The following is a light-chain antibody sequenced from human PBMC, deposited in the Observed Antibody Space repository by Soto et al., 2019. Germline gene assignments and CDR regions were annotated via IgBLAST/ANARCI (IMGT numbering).Light chain of an antibody. CDR2: EVN. CDR3: CSYAGSSTHVV. CDR1: SGDIGSYNL. J-gene: IGLJ1*01. V-gene: IGLV2-23*02. Sequence: QSVLTQPASVSGSPGQSITISCTGTSGDIGSYNLVSWYQHHPGKAPQLMIYEVNKRPSGVSDRFSGSKSGNTASLTISGLQSEDETDYYCCSYAGSSTHVVFGTGSKVT.